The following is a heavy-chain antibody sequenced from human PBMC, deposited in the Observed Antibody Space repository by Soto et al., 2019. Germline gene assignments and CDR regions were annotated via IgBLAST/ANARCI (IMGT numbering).Heavy chain of an antibody. D-gene: IGHD5-18*01. Sequence: QVQLQESGPGLVKPSETLSLTCTVSGGSISSYYWSWIRQPPGKGLEWIGYIYYSGSTNYNPSLKSRVPISVDTSKNQFSLQLGSVSAADTAAYYCARRYGSCFDYWGQGTLVPVSS. J-gene: IGHJ4*02. CDR3: ARRYGSCFDY. CDR2: IYYSGST. V-gene: IGHV4-59*08. CDR1: GGSISSYY.